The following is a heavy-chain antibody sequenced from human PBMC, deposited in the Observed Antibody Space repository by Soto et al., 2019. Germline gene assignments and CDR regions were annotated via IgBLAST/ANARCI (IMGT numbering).Heavy chain of an antibody. J-gene: IGHJ3*01. Sequence: EVQLVESGGGLVQPGGSLRLSCAASGFTFSSYWMSWVRQAPGKGLEWVANIKQDGSEKYYVDSVKGRFTISRDNAKNSVYLQMNSLRAEDTAVYYCASYDLPNIVATITDGVVWGQGTMVTVSS. D-gene: IGHD5-12*01. CDR2: IKQDGSEK. CDR3: ASYDLPNIVATITDGVV. V-gene: IGHV3-7*01. CDR1: GFTFSSYW.